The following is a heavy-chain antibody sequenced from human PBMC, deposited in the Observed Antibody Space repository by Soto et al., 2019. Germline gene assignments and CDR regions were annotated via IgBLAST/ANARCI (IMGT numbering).Heavy chain of an antibody. D-gene: IGHD1-26*01. V-gene: IGHV1-46*01. CDR3: ARSSGGNFGIIIEGTNWFAP. CDR1: RDTFTSYY. CDR2: INPHGGST. J-gene: IGHJ5*02. Sequence: RASVKVSCKAPRDTFTSYYINWVRQAPGQGLELMGVINPHGGSTAYAQKFKGRVTLTRDTSASTVYMEVSSLTSEDTAMYYCARSSGGNFGIIIEGTNWFAPWGQGTLVTVSS.